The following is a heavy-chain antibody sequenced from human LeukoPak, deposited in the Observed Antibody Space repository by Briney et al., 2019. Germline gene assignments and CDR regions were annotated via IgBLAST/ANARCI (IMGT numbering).Heavy chain of an antibody. V-gene: IGHV4-38-2*02. J-gene: IGHJ5*02. Sequence: SETLSLTCTVSGYSISSGYYWGWIRQPPGKGLEWIGSIYHSGSTYYNPSLKSRVTISVDTSKNQFSLKLSSVTAADTAVYYCARGVSAEKKNSFDPWGQGTLVTVSS. CDR2: IYHSGST. D-gene: IGHD5-24*01. CDR3: ARGVSAEKKNSFDP. CDR1: GYSISSGYY.